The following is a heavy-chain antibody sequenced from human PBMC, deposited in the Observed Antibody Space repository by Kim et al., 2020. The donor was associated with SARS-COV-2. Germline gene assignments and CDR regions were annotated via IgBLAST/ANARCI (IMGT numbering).Heavy chain of an antibody. Sequence: ASVKVSCKVSGYTLTELSMHWVRQAPGKGLEWMGGFDPEDGETIYAQKFQGRVTMTADKSTDTAYMELSSLRSEDTAVYYCAKAVFSGYYSYGMDVWGQGTTVTVSS. CDR3: AKAVFSGYYSYGMDV. CDR2: FDPEDGET. D-gene: IGHD3-10*02. CDR1: GYTLTELS. V-gene: IGHV1-24*01. J-gene: IGHJ6*02.